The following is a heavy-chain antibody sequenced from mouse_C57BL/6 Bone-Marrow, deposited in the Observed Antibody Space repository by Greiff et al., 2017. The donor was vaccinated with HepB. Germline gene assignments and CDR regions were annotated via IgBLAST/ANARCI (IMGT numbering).Heavy chain of an antibody. V-gene: IGHV1-66*01. Sequence: VQLQQSGPELVKPGASVKISCKASGYSFTSYYIHWVKQRPGQGLEWIGWIYPGSGNTKYNEKFKGKATLTADTSSSTAYMQLSSLTSEDSAVYYCARGIYGNLSGGWGQGTTLTASS. J-gene: IGHJ2*01. D-gene: IGHD2-1*01. CDR1: GYSFTSYY. CDR2: IYPGSGNT. CDR3: ARGIYGNLSGG.